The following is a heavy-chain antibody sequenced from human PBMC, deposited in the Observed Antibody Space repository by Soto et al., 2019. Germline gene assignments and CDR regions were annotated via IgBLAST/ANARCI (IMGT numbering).Heavy chain of an antibody. J-gene: IGHJ4*02. Sequence: ASVKVSCKASGDTLTGYYIHWVRQAPGQGLEWMGWISAYNGNTNYAQKLQGRVTMTTDTSTSTAYMELRSLRSDDTAVYYCAFIQWTYDSSGYYYGPFDYWGQGTLVTVSS. V-gene: IGHV1-18*04. CDR3: AFIQWTYDSSGYYYGPFDY. CDR1: GDTLTGYY. D-gene: IGHD3-22*01. CDR2: ISAYNGNT.